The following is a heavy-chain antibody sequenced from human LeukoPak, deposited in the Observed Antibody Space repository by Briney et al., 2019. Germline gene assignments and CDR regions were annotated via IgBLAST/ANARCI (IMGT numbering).Heavy chain of an antibody. J-gene: IGHJ6*04. CDR1: GGTFTRDA. CDR2: ILPLLSTK. CDR3: AGGLDWTDLHLGV. D-gene: IGHD3/OR15-3a*01. Sequence: SVKVSCKLAGGTFTRDAISWVRQVPGEGLEWMGRILPLLSTKNYARKFQGRVTLTAYKSTGTAYMELSSLRSEDTAIYFCAGGLDWTDLHLGVWGKGTTVIVSS. V-gene: IGHV1-69*04.